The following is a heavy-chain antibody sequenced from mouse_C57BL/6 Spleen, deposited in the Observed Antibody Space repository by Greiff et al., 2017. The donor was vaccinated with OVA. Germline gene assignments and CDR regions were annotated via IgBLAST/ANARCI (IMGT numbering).Heavy chain of an antibody. Sequence: EVQRVESGGGLVQPKGSLKLSCAASGFTFNTYAMHWVRQAPGKGLEWVARIRSKSSNYATYYADSVKDRFTISRDDSQSMLYLQMNNLKTEDTAMYYCVRDPSGYGSSYWYFDVWGTGTTVTVSS. V-gene: IGHV10-3*01. CDR3: VRDPSGYGSSYWYFDV. CDR2: IRSKSSNYAT. CDR1: GFTFNTYA. J-gene: IGHJ1*03. D-gene: IGHD1-1*01.